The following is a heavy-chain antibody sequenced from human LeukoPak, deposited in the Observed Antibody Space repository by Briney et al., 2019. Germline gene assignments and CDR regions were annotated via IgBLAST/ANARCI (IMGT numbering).Heavy chain of an antibody. Sequence: GGSLRPSLTAPGFTVRCNDMTWVRQAPGKGLEWVSVFYSGGSRYYADSVKGRLTISRDNSKNTLYFQMNSLRAEDTAVYYCAIGTFYGGNSPFAFDIWVQGTMVTVSS. CDR1: GFTVRCND. D-gene: IGHD4-23*01. J-gene: IGHJ3*02. CDR2: FYSGGSR. CDR3: AIGTFYGGNSPFAFDI. V-gene: IGHV3-53*01.